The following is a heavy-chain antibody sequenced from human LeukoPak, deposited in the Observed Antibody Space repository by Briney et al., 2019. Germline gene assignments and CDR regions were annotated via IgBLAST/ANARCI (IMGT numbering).Heavy chain of an antibody. CDR2: ISYDGSDK. Sequence: PGGSLRLSCAASGFTFSSYAMHWVRQAPGKGLEWMSVISYDGSDKYYADSVKGRLTISRDNSKNTLYLQMNSLRAEDTAVYYCAGDRTYAVGWFDPWGQGTLVTVSS. J-gene: IGHJ5*02. D-gene: IGHD2-2*01. CDR1: GFTFSSYA. CDR3: AGDRTYAVGWFDP. V-gene: IGHV3-30*04.